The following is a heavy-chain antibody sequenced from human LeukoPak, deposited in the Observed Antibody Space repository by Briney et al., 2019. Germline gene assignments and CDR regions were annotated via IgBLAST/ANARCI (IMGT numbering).Heavy chain of an antibody. Sequence: GGFLRLSCAASGFTFDDYGMSWVRQAPGKGLEWVSGINWNGGSTGYADSVKGRFTISRDNAKNSLYLQMNSLRAEDTALYYCAREIDYSNANWFDPWGQGTLVTVSS. CDR3: AREIDYSNANWFDP. J-gene: IGHJ5*02. D-gene: IGHD4-11*01. CDR2: INWNGGST. CDR1: GFTFDDYG. V-gene: IGHV3-20*04.